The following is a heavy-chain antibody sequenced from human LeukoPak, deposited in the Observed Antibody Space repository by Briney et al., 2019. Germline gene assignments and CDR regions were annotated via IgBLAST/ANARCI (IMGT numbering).Heavy chain of an antibody. CDR3: ARGSPLDSLTGN. CDR2: ISGSGGNT. V-gene: IGHV3-23*01. Sequence: GGSLRLSCAASGFTFSSYAMSWVRQAPGKGLEWVSAISGSGGNTYYADSVKGRFTISRDNSKNTLYLQMNSLIAEDTAVYYCARGSPLDSLTGNWGQGTLVTVSS. J-gene: IGHJ4*02. D-gene: IGHD2-2*03. CDR1: GFTFSSYA.